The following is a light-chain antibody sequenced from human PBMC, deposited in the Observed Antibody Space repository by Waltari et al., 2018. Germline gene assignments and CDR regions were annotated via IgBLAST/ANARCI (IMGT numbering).Light chain of an antibody. V-gene: IGLV1-47*01. CDR2: TNN. CDR1: SSNIGSNY. Sequence: QSVLTQPPSASGTPGQGVTLSCSGRSSNIGSNYVYWYQQLPGPAPKLLIYTNNQRPTGVPDRFSGSKSGTSASLAITGLRSEDEADYYCAAWDDSLRVVFGGGTKLTVL. CDR3: AAWDDSLRVV. J-gene: IGLJ2*01.